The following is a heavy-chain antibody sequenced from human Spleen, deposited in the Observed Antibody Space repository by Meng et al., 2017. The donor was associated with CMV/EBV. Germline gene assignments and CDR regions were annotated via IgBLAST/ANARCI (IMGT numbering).Heavy chain of an antibody. D-gene: IGHD3-3*01. CDR2: ISSSGSTI. CDR3: ARSYDFWSASFDY. Sequence: GGSLRLSCAAPGFTFSSYEMNWVRQAPGKGLEWVSYISSSGSTIYYADSVKGRFTISRDNAKNSLYLQVNSLRAEDTAVYYCARSYDFWSASFDYWGQGTLVTVSS. V-gene: IGHV3-48*03. CDR1: GFTFSSYE. J-gene: IGHJ4*02.